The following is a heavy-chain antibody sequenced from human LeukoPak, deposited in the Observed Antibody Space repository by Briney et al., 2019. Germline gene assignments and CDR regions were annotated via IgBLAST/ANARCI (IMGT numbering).Heavy chain of an antibody. CDR1: GGSISSSSYY. CDR2: IYYSGST. V-gene: IGHV4-39*01. CDR3: ARVSYYDSSGNFDY. J-gene: IGHJ4*02. Sequence: SETLPLTCTVSGGSISSSSYYWGWIRQPPGKGLEWIGSIYYSGSTYYNPSLKSRVTISVDTSKNQFSLKLSSVTAADTAVYYCARVSYYDSSGNFDYWGQGTLVTVSS. D-gene: IGHD3-22*01.